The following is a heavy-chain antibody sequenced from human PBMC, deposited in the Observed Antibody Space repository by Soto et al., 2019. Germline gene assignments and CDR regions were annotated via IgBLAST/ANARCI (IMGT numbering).Heavy chain of an antibody. CDR1: GFTFTSSA. Sequence: SVKVSCKASGFTFTSSAVQWVRQARGQRLEWIGWIVVGSGNTNYAQKFQERVTITRDMSTSTAYMELSSLRSEDTAVYYCAAFSNYSDYYYYYGMDVWGQGTTVTVSS. V-gene: IGHV1-58*01. J-gene: IGHJ6*02. CDR2: IVVGSGNT. D-gene: IGHD4-4*01. CDR3: AAFSNYSDYYYYYGMDV.